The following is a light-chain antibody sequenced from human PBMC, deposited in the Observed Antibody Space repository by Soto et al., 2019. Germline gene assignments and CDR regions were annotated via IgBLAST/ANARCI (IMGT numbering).Light chain of an antibody. CDR3: QQYNSYSLT. V-gene: IGKV1-5*01. CDR1: QSISSW. CDR2: DAS. J-gene: IGKJ4*01. Sequence: DIQMTQSPSTLSASLGDRVTITCRASQSISSWLAWYQQKPGKAPKLLIYDASSLESGVPSRFSGSGSGTEFTLTISSLQPDDSATYYCQQYNSYSLTFGGGTKVDIK.